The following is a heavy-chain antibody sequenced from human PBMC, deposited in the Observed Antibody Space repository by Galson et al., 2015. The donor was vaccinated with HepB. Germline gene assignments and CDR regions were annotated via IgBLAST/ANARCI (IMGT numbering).Heavy chain of an antibody. CDR1: GGSFSGYY. V-gene: IGHV4-34*01. CDR3: ARGGYDILTGSYKLGAFDI. J-gene: IGHJ3*02. D-gene: IGHD3-9*01. CDR2: INHSGST. Sequence: LSLTCAVYGGSFSGYYWSWIRQPPGKGLEWIGEINHSGSTNYNPSLKSRVTISVDTSKNQFSLKLSSVTAADTAVYYCARGGYDILTGSYKLGAFDIWGQGTMVTVSS.